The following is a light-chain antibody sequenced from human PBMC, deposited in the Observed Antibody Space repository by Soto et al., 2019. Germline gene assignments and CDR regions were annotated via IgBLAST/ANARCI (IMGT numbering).Light chain of an antibody. CDR1: SSDVGGYNY. CDR2: EVS. V-gene: IGLV2-14*01. CDR3: TSYSSTSTLGL. Sequence: QSALTQPRSVSGSPGQSVTISCTGTSSDVGGYNYVSWYQQHPDKAPKLLIYEVSNRPSGVSNRFSGSKSGDTASLTISGLQAEDEADYYCTSYSSTSTLGLFGTGTKLTVL. J-gene: IGLJ1*01.